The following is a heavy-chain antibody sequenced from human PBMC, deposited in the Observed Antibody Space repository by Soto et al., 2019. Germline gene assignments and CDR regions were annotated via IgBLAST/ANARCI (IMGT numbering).Heavy chain of an antibody. J-gene: IGHJ2*01. D-gene: IGHD6-19*01. CDR3: AKDASSSGWYWYFDL. Sequence: EVQLLESGGGWVQPGGSLRLSCAASGFTFSSYAMNWVRQAPGKGLEWVSGISGSGGSTYYTDSVKGRFIISRDKSKNTLYVQMNSLRAEDTAVYYCAKDASSSGWYWYFDLWGRGTLVTVSS. CDR1: GFTFSSYA. CDR2: ISGSGGST. V-gene: IGHV3-23*01.